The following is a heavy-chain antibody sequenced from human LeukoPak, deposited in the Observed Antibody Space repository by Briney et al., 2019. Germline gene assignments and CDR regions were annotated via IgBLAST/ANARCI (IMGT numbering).Heavy chain of an antibody. CDR1: GYTFTGYS. Sequence: ASVKVSCKASGYTFTGYSMHWVRQAPGQGLEWMGWINPNSGGTNYAQKLQGRVTMTTDTSTSTAYMELRSLRSDDTAAYYCAREGYSYGSRYYFGYWGQGTLVTVSS. J-gene: IGHJ4*02. CDR3: AREGYSYGSRYYFGY. D-gene: IGHD5-18*01. V-gene: IGHV1-2*02. CDR2: INPNSGGT.